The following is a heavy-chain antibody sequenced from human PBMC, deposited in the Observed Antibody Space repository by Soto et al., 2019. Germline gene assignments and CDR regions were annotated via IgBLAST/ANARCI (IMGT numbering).Heavy chain of an antibody. CDR3: ASQQQLVSEPSYYYYGMDV. CDR1: GFTFSSYG. V-gene: IGHV3-33*01. D-gene: IGHD6-13*01. CDR2: IWYDGSNK. J-gene: IGHJ6*02. Sequence: QVQLVESGGGVVQPGRSLRLSCAASGFTFSSYGMHWVRQAPGKGLEWVAVIWYDGSNKYYADSVKGRFTISRDNSKNTLYLQMNSLRAEDTAVYYCASQQQLVSEPSYYYYGMDVWGQGTTVTVSS.